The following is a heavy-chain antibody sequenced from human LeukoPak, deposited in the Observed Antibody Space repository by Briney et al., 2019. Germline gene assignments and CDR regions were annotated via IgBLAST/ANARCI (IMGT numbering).Heavy chain of an antibody. J-gene: IGHJ4*02. Sequence: SETLSLTCTVSGGSINSYYWSWIRQPPGKGLGWVGYIYYSGSTNYKPSLKRRVTISVDTSKNQFSLKVSSVTAADTAVYYCASSRSSSGWSLIDYWGQGALVTVSS. CDR1: GGSINSYY. D-gene: IGHD6-19*01. V-gene: IGHV4-59*01. CDR2: IYYSGST. CDR3: ASSRSSSGWSLIDY.